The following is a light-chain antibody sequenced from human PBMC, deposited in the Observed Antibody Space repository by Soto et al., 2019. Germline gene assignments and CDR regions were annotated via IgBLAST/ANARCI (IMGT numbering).Light chain of an antibody. CDR3: GSWDSSLSAYV. V-gene: IGLV1-51*01. CDR2: DDD. Sequence: QSVLTQPPSVSAAPGQRLTISRSGSSSNIGGNSVSWYQQLPGTAPKLLIYDDDKRPSGIPDRFSGSKSGTSATLGITGFQTGDEADYYCGSWDSSLSAYVFGTGTKVTVL. CDR1: SSNIGGNS. J-gene: IGLJ1*01.